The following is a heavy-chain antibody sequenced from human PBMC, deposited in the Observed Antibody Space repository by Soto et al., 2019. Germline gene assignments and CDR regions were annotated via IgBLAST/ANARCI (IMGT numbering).Heavy chain of an antibody. Sequence: ASVKVSCKASGYTFTGYYMHWVRQAPGQGLEWMGWISAYNGNTNYAQKLQGRVTMTTDTSTSTAYMELRSLRSDDTAVYYCARSGSSTSYYHYVMDVWGQGTTVTVSS. CDR1: GYTFTGYY. D-gene: IGHD1-26*01. J-gene: IGHJ6*02. CDR3: ARSGSSTSYYHYVMDV. V-gene: IGHV1-18*04. CDR2: ISAYNGNT.